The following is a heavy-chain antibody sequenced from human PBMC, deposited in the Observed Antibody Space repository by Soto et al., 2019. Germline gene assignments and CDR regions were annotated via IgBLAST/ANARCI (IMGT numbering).Heavy chain of an antibody. J-gene: IGHJ4*02. V-gene: IGHV4-30-2*01. D-gene: IGHD3-22*01. CDR2: IYHSGST. CDR3: ARGLSYDSSGYYSDY. CDR1: GGSISSGGYS. Sequence: QLQLQESGSGLVKPSQTLSLTCAVSGGSISSGGYSWSWIRQPPGKGLEWMGYIYHSGSTYYNPSLQVLATLSVDRSKNLFPLKLSAVTAADTAVYYCARGLSYDSSGYYSDYWGQGTLVTVSS.